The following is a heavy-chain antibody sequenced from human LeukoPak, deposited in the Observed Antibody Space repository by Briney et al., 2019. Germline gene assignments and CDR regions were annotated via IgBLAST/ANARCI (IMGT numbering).Heavy chain of an antibody. J-gene: IGHJ4*02. CDR3: ARGGYSGYDFFSTN. CDR2: ISSTSSYI. D-gene: IGHD5-12*01. V-gene: IGHV3-21*01. CDR1: GFTFSSYA. Sequence: GGSLRLSCAASGFTFSSYAMSWVRQAPGKGVEWVSSISSTSSYIYYAGSVKGRFTISRDNAKNSLFLQMSSLRAEDTAVYYCARGGYSGYDFFSTNWGQGTLVTVSS.